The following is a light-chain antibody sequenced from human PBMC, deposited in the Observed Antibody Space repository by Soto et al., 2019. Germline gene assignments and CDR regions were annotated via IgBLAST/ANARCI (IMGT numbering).Light chain of an antibody. Sequence: DIQMTKSPSMLSASVGDRVIITGRASQHVNDWLAWYHQRPGKAPYLLIYKASNLQGGVPSRFSGTGFVAEFTLNISSLQSDDRGTYYCQPEHHYQWTFGQATSVEV. V-gene: IGKV1-5*03. J-gene: IGKJ1*01. CDR3: QPEHHYQWT. CDR2: KAS. CDR1: QHVNDW.